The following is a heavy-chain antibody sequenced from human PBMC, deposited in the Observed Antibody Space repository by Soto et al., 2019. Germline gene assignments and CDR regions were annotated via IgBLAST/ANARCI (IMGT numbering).Heavy chain of an antibody. Sequence: SVKVSCKASGGIFSSCAISWLRQAPGQGLEWMGAVIPILGQAYYAQNFQDRVTITADESTRTAYMDLISLRSDDTAVYFCARVGGVGGHPGADYWG. V-gene: IGHV1-69*13. CDR3: ARVGGVGGHPGADY. CDR1: GGIFSSCA. CDR2: VIPILGQA. D-gene: IGHD1-26*01. J-gene: IGHJ4*01.